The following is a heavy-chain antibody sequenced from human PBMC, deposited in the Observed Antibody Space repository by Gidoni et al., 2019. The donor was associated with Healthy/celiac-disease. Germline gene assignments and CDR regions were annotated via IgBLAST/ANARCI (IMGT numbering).Heavy chain of an antibody. D-gene: IGHD6-19*01. Sequence: EVQLVESGGGLVKPGGSLRLSCAASGFTFSSYSMNWVRQAPGKGLEWVSSISSSSSYIYYADSVKGRFTISRDNAKNSLYLQMNSLRAEDTAVYYCARDKGDSSGWYGAFDIWGQGTMVTVSS. CDR1: GFTFSSYS. V-gene: IGHV3-21*01. CDR2: ISSSSSYI. J-gene: IGHJ3*02. CDR3: ARDKGDSSGWYGAFDI.